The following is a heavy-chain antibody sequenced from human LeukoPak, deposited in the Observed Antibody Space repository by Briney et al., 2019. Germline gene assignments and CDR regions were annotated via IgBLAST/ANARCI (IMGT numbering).Heavy chain of an antibody. V-gene: IGHV4-39*01. CDR3: ARVGSSAAGRAFDI. CDR2: IYYSGST. Sequence: SETLPLTCTVSGGSISSSSYYWGWIRQLPGKGLEWIGSIYYSGSTYYNPSLKSRVSISVDTSKNQFSLKLSSVTAADTAVYYCARVGSSAAGRAFDIWGQGTMVTVSS. J-gene: IGHJ3*02. D-gene: IGHD6-25*01. CDR1: GGSISSSSYY.